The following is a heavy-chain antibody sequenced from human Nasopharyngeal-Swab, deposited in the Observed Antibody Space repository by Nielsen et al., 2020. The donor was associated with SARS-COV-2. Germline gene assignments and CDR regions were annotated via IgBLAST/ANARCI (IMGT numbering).Heavy chain of an antibody. J-gene: IGHJ6*02. CDR3: ARGHYCSGGSCVNSWQRYYYYGMEV. V-gene: IGHV4-34*01. D-gene: IGHD2-15*01. CDR1: GGSFSGYY. Sequence: GSLRLSCAVYGGSFSGYYWSWIRQPPGKGLEWIGEINHSGSTNYNPSLKSRVTISVDTSKNQFSLKLSSVTAADTAVYYCARGHYCSGGSCVNSWQRYYYYGMEVWGQGTTVTVSS. CDR2: INHSGST.